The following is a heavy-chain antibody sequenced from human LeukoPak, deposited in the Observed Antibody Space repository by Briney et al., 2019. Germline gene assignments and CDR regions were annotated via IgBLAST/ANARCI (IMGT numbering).Heavy chain of an antibody. J-gene: IGHJ3*02. CDR1: GGSISSGGYS. Sequence: SQTLSLTCAVSGGSISSGGYSWSWIRQPPGKGLEWIGSIYYSGSTYYNPSLKSRVTISVDTSRNQFSLKLSSVTAADTAVYYCARREATMILGDAFDIWGQGTMVTVSS. CDR2: IYYSGST. V-gene: IGHV4-30-2*03. CDR3: ARREATMILGDAFDI. D-gene: IGHD3-22*01.